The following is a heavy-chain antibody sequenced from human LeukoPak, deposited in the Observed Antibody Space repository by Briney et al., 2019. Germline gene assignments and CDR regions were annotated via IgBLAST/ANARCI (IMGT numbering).Heavy chain of an antibody. J-gene: IGHJ4*02. D-gene: IGHD6-13*01. CDR2: IYTSGST. Sequence: SETLSLTCTVSGGSISSYYWSWIRQPAGKGLEWIGRIYTSGSTNYNPSLKSRVTMSVDTSKNQFSLKPSSVTAADTAVYYCARDYPLAAAGYFDYWGQGTLVTVSS. V-gene: IGHV4-4*07. CDR3: ARDYPLAAAGYFDY. CDR1: GGSISSYY.